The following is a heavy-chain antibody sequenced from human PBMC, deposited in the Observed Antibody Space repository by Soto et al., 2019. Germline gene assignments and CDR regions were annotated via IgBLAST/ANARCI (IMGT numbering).Heavy chain of an antibody. J-gene: IGHJ3*01. Sequence: ESVNIWCQGSGPKFARYWGGSVRLIPGQGVDWMWDIHPGDSATTYSPCFHCLATISTDKSISTAYLQWSIMEASDTAMYFCARRPGGGGVFDGFNVWGQGTMV. CDR2: IHPGDSAT. D-gene: IGHD3-16*01. CDR3: ARRPGGGGVFDGFNV. CDR1: GPKFARYW. V-gene: IGHV5-51*01.